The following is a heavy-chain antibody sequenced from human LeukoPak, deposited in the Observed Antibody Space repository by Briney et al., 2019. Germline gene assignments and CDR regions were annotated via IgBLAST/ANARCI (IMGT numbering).Heavy chain of an antibody. J-gene: IGHJ4*02. D-gene: IGHD6-25*01. CDR1: GFTFSSYG. CDR3: ARETPLGQRPNAY. CDR2: ISYDGSDH. Sequence: GGSLRLSCAASGFTFSSYGMHWVRQAPGKGLEWVACISYDGSDHFYKDSVKGRFTISRDNSKNVLYLQMNNLRSEDTGVYYCARETPLGQRPNAYWGQGTLVIVSS. V-gene: IGHV3-30*03.